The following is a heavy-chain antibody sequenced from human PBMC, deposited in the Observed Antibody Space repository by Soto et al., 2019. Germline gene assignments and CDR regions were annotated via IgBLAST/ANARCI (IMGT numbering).Heavy chain of an antibody. CDR1: GFTFSHYA. D-gene: IGHD3-16*01. V-gene: IGHV3-23*01. CDR3: TREASSWGFAFDR. Sequence: EVQLLESGGGLVQPGGSLRLSCAASGFTFSHYAMSWVRQAPGKGLQWVSTIFGSGAPTHYADSVKGRFGISRDNSNNMLFLEMNSLKDEDTAVYYCTREASSWGFAFDRGGKGTRVAVSS. J-gene: IGHJ3*01. CDR2: IFGSGAPT.